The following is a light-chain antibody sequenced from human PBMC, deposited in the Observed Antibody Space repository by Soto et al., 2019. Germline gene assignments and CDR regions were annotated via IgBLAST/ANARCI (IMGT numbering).Light chain of an antibody. Sequence: EIVLTQSPGTLSLSPGERATLSCRASQSVSGSYLAWYQQKPGQSPRLRIYGASDRATGIPDRFSGSGSGTDLALTISRVEPEDFALYYCQQYGSSPPYTFGQGTRLEIK. V-gene: IGKV3-20*01. CDR2: GAS. CDR1: QSVSGSY. J-gene: IGKJ2*01. CDR3: QQYGSSPPYT.